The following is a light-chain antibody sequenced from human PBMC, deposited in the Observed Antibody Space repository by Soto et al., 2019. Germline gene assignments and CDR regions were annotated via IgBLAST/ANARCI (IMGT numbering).Light chain of an antibody. J-gene: IGKJ1*01. V-gene: IGKV3-20*01. CDR1: QSVSSRY. Sequence: IILTQSPGTLSLSPGERATLSCRASQSVSSRYIAWYQQKPGQAPRLLIYAASSRATGLPDRFSGSGSVTDFTLTISRLEPEDFAVYYCQQYDDSLTWTFGQGTKVEIK. CDR3: QQYDDSLTWT. CDR2: AAS.